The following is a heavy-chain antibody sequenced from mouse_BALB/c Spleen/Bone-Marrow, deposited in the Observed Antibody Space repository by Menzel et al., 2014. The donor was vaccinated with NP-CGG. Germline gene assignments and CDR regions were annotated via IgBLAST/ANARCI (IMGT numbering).Heavy chain of an antibody. J-gene: IGHJ4*01. CDR3: ARRKVRRWAMDY. D-gene: IGHD2-14*01. CDR1: GDSIXSGY. V-gene: IGHV3-8*02. CDR2: ISYSGST. Sequence: EVQGVESGPSLVKPSQTLSLPCSVTGDSIXSGYWNWIRKFPGNKLEYMGYISYSGSTHYNPSLKSRISITRDTSKNXYSLQVDYVTTEDTATYYCARRKVRRWAMDYWGQGTPVTVSS.